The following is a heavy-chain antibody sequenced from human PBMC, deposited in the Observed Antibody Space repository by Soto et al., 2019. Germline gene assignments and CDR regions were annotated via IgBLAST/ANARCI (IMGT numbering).Heavy chain of an antibody. D-gene: IGHD4-17*01. V-gene: IGHV1-69*02. Sequence: QVQLVQSGAEVKKPGSSVKVSCKASGGTFSSSTISSVRQAPGQGREWMGRIIPILGMANYAQKFQGRVTITADKSTSTAYMELSSLRSEDTAVYYCARGWDDYGGNSGAFEIWGQGTMVTVSS. CDR1: GGTFSSST. CDR2: IIPILGMA. J-gene: IGHJ3*02. CDR3: ARGWDDYGGNSGAFEI.